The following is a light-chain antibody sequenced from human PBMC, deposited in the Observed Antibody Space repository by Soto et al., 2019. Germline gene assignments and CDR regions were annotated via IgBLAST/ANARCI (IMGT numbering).Light chain of an antibody. CDR3: QQYYGFPRT. CDR2: DAS. CDR1: QDISSY. Sequence: AIRMTQSPSSFSASTGDRVSITCRASQDISSYLAWYQQKPGKVPKLLIYDASTLQSGVSSRFSGSGFGTDFTLTISCLQSEDFATYYCQQYYGFPRTFGQGTKVDIK. V-gene: IGKV1-8*01. J-gene: IGKJ1*01.